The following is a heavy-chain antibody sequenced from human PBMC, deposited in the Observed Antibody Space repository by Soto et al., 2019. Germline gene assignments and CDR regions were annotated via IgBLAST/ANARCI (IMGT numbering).Heavy chain of an antibody. J-gene: IGHJ3*02. CDR2: IRSKTDGGTT. Sequence: GGSLRLSCAASGITFSKAWMNWVRKAPGKGLEYIGRIRSKTDGGTTEYAAPVEGRFTVSRDDSKNALYLQMSGLKTEDTAVYYCTTTRPGTNVFDNWGQGTLVTVSS. CDR1: GITFSKAW. V-gene: IGHV3-15*01. D-gene: IGHD6-13*01. CDR3: TTTRPGTNVFDN.